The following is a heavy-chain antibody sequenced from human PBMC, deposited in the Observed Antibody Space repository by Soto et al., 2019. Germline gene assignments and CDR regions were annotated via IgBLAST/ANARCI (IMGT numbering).Heavy chain of an antibody. Sequence: GSLRLSCAASGFTFSSYSMNWVRQAPGKGLEWVSSISSSSSYIYYADSVKGRFTISRDNAKNSLYLQMNSLRAEDTAVYYCARDAIFGDAYFQHWGQGTLVTVSS. CDR2: ISSSSSYI. CDR3: ARDAIFGDAYFQH. CDR1: GFTFSSYS. D-gene: IGHD3-3*01. V-gene: IGHV3-21*01. J-gene: IGHJ1*01.